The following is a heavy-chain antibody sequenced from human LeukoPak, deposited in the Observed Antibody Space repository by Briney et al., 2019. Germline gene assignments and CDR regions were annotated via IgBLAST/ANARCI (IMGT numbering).Heavy chain of an antibody. CDR3: ARGTWYYYGSGSYYRVFDY. Sequence: PSETLSLTCAVYGGSFSGYYWSWIRQPPGKGLEWIGEINHSGSTNYNPSLKSRVTISVDTSKNQFSLKLSSVTAADTAVYYCARGTWYYYGSGSYYRVFDYWGQEPWSPSPQ. D-gene: IGHD3-10*01. CDR2: INHSGST. J-gene: IGHJ4*01. CDR1: GGSFSGYY. V-gene: IGHV4-34*01.